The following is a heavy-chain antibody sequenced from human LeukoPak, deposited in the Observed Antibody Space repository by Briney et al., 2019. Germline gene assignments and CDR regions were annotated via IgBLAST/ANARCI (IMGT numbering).Heavy chain of an antibody. CDR3: ATSQNYIVVVPAVNDAFDI. Sequence: GGSLRLSCAASGFTFSSYAMHWVRQAPGKGLEWVAVISYDGSNKYYADSVKGRFTISRDNSKNTLYLQMNSLRAEDTAVYYCATSQNYIVVVPAVNDAFDIWGQGTMVTVSS. V-gene: IGHV3-30-3*01. J-gene: IGHJ3*02. CDR2: ISYDGSNK. CDR1: GFTFSSYA. D-gene: IGHD2-2*01.